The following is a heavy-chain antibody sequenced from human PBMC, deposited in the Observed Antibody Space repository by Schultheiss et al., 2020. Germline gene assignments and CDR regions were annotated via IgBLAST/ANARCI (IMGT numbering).Heavy chain of an antibody. CDR2: INSDGSST. J-gene: IGHJ3*02. V-gene: IGHV3-74*01. D-gene: IGHD1-1*01. CDR1: GFTFSSYW. Sequence: GGSLRLSCAASGFTFSSYWMHWVRQAPGKGLVWVSRINSDGSSTSYADSVKGRFTISRDNSKNTLYLQMNSLRAEDTAVYYCAKVRYLNAFDIWGQGTMVTVSS. CDR3: AKVRYLNAFDI.